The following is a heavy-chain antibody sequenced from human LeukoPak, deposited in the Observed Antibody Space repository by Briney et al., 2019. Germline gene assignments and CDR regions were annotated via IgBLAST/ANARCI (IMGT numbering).Heavy chain of an antibody. Sequence: GGSLRLSCTASGYTFSSYAMQWVRQAPGKGLEWVAVIPHEGRNKCYADPVKGRFSISRDNSKNTLSLQMSSLRAEDTAIYYCARDHGLEMMARRGFDFWGQGTLVTVSS. V-gene: IGHV3-30*04. CDR1: GYTFSSYA. D-gene: IGHD5-24*01. J-gene: IGHJ4*02. CDR2: IPHEGRNK. CDR3: ARDHGLEMMARRGFDF.